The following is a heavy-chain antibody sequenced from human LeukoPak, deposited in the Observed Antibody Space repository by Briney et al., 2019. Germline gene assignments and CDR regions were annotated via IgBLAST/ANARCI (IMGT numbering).Heavy chain of an antibody. CDR3: ARGPASGSNFAWFDP. CDR2: INHSGST. Sequence: KPSETLSLTCAVYGGSLSHYYWNWIRQPPGKGLEWIGEINHSGSTNYNPSLKSRVTISVDMSKNQFSLELTSVTAADTAVYYCARGPASGSNFAWFDPWGQGTLVTVSS. D-gene: IGHD3-10*01. V-gene: IGHV4-34*01. CDR1: GGSLSHYY. J-gene: IGHJ5*02.